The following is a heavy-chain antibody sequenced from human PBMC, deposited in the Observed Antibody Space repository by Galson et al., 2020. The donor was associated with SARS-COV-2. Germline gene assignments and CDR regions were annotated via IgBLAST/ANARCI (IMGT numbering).Heavy chain of an antibody. CDR3: ARDTTRVGATRAFDI. D-gene: IGHD1-26*01. V-gene: IGHV3-30*04. Sequence: GGSLRLSCVGSGFTFSNYGIHWVRQAPGKGLEWVAGISYDGGDKWYPDTVKGRFTISRDNSKNMVDLEMNSLRPEDTALYYCARDTTRVGATRAFDIWGQGTMVIVSS. CDR1: GFTFSNYG. CDR2: ISYDGGDK. J-gene: IGHJ3*02.